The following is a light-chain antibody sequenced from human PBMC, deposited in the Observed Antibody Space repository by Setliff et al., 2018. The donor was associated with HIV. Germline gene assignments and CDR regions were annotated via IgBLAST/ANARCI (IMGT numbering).Light chain of an antibody. CDR2: DVS. V-gene: IGLV2-14*01. CDR3: SSYTSISTYV. CDR1: SSDVGGYDY. Sequence: ALTQPASVSGSPGQSIAISCTGTSSDVGGYDYVSWFQQHPGKAPKLMIYDVSKRPSGVSNRFSGSKSDNTASLTISGLQAEDEADYFCSSYTSISTYVFGTGTKVT. J-gene: IGLJ1*01.